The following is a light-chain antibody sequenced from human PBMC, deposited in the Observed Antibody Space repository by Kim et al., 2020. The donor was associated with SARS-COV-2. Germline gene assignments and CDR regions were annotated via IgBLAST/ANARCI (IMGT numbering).Light chain of an antibody. V-gene: IGLV3-19*01. CDR2: GKN. CDR1: SVRNYY. CDR3: NSRDSGGNHVV. J-gene: IGLJ3*02. Sequence: SSELTQDPAVSVALGQTVRITCQGDSVRNYYAGRYQQKPGQAPILVIYGKNHRPSGIPDRVPGSTSGNTAPLTITGTQAEDEADYDCNSRDSGGNHVVFGGGTKLTVL.